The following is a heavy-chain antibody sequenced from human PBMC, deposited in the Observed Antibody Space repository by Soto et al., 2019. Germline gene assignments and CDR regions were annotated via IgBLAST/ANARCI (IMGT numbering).Heavy chain of an antibody. CDR3: ARAISGYVT. V-gene: IGHV1-3*04. Sequence: QVQLVQSGAEVKKPGASVKVSCKASGITSTTYAIHWVRQAPGQGLEWMGWINTGTGNTRYSQRFLGRVSITTDTSTSTASMDLSSLTSDDTAVYYCARAISGYVTWGQGTLITVSS. D-gene: IGHD5-12*01. CDR2: INTGTGNT. CDR1: GITSTTYA. J-gene: IGHJ5*02.